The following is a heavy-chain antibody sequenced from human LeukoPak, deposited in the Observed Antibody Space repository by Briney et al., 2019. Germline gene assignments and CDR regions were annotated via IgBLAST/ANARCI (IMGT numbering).Heavy chain of an antibody. CDR1: GFTFSSYG. Sequence: GGSLRLSCAASGFTFSSYGMHWVRQAPGKGLEWVAVIWCDGSNKYYADSVKGRFTISRDNSKNTLYLQMNSLRAEDTAVYYCARVLYYYDCSGYPSDYYYGMDVWGQGTTVTVSS. J-gene: IGHJ6*02. V-gene: IGHV3-33*01. CDR2: IWCDGSNK. CDR3: ARVLYYYDCSGYPSDYYYGMDV. D-gene: IGHD3-22*01.